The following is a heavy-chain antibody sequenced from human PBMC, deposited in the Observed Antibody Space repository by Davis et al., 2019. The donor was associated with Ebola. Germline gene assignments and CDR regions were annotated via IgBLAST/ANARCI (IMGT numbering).Heavy chain of an antibody. V-gene: IGHV3-23*01. J-gene: IGHJ5*02. D-gene: IGHD6-6*01. Sequence: GESLKISCAASGFAFSSYAISWVRQAPGKGLEWVSVISGSGTVTYYAVSVKGRFTISRDNSKNTLYLQMNSLRAEDTAVYYCAKGLGLLYSSSVTSSWGFDPWGQGTLVTVSS. CDR3: AKGLGLLYSSSVTSSWGFDP. CDR1: GFAFSSYA. CDR2: ISGSGTVT.